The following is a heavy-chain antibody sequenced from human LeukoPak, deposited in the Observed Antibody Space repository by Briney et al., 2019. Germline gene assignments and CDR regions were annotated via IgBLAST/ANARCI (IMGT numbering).Heavy chain of an antibody. V-gene: IGHV4-39*01. Sequence: SETLSLTCTVSGASISSSTDYWGWIRQPPGKGLEWIANIYYSGSTYYNPSLKSRVTISVDTSKKQFSLKLSSVTAADTAVYYCARLKTFYYGSGRGAFDYWGQGTLVTASS. D-gene: IGHD3-10*01. CDR2: IYYSGST. CDR1: GASISSSTDY. CDR3: ARLKTFYYGSGRGAFDY. J-gene: IGHJ4*02.